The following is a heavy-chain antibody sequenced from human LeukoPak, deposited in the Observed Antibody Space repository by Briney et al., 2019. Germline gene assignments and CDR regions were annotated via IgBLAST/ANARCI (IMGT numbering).Heavy chain of an antibody. CDR3: ARDYDFWSGYPNGQYYFDY. D-gene: IGHD3-3*01. J-gene: IGHJ4*02. V-gene: IGHV3-21*01. CDR1: GFTFSSYS. CDR2: ISSSSSYI. Sequence: GGSLRLSCAASGFTFSSYSMNWVRQAPGKGLKWVSSISSSSSYIYYADSVKGRFTISRDNAKNSLYLQMNSLRAEDTAVYYCARDYDFWSGYPNGQYYFDYWGQGTLVTVSS.